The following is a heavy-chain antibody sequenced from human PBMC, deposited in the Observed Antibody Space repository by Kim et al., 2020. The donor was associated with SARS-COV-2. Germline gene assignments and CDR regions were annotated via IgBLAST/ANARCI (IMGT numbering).Heavy chain of an antibody. CDR1: GGSISSSSYY. J-gene: IGHJ6*02. CDR2: IYYSGST. V-gene: IGHV4-39*01. CDR3: ARLGLQWLVSSYYYGMDV. D-gene: IGHD6-19*01. Sequence: SETLSLTCTVSGGSISSSSYYWGWIRQPPGKGLEWIGSIYYSGSTYYNPSLKSRVTISVDTSKNQFSLKLSSVTAADTAVYYCARLGLQWLVSSYYYGMDVWGQGTTVTVSS.